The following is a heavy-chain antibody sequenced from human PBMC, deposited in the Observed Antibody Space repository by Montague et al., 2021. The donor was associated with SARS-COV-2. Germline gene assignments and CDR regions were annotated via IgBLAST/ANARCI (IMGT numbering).Heavy chain of an antibody. J-gene: IGHJ4*02. CDR3: ARSHYDILTGYYTVFDY. Sequence: PALVPTQTLTLTCTFSGFSLSTSGMCVSWIRQPPGKALEWLALIDWDDDKYYSTSLKTRLTISKDTSKNQVVLTMTNMDPVDTATYYCARSHYDILTGYYTVFDYWGQGTLVTVSS. V-gene: IGHV2-70*01. CDR2: IDWDDDK. D-gene: IGHD3-9*01. CDR1: GFSLSTSGMC.